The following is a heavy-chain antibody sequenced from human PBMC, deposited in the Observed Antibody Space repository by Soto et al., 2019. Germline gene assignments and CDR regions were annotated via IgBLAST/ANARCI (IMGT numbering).Heavy chain of an antibody. D-gene: IGHD4-17*01. Sequence: QVQLVESGGGVVQPGRSLRLSCAASGFSLSDFAMHWVRQAPGKGLEWVAVISYDGTKKYFADSVKGRFTISRDNSKNTLYLQMNNLRADDKAVYYCASPVGDYDPYVDYWGQGTLVTVSS. V-gene: IGHV3-30-3*01. CDR3: ASPVGDYDPYVDY. J-gene: IGHJ4*02. CDR1: GFSLSDFA. CDR2: ISYDGTKK.